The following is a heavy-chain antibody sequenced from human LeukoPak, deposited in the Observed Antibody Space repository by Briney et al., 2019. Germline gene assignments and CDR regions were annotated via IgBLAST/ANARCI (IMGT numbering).Heavy chain of an antibody. V-gene: IGHV3-30*04. J-gene: IGHJ5*02. Sequence: GGSLRLSCAASGFTFSIYTMHWVRQAPGKGLEWVTSISYDESTKNYAASAEGRFTISRDSSKDTLYLHMTSLRVEDTAIYYCVRGSRYGSSWYNCLDPWAQGPLVSVLS. CDR2: ISYDESTK. CDR1: GFTFSIYT. CDR3: VRGSRYGSSWYNCLDP. D-gene: IGHD6-13*01.